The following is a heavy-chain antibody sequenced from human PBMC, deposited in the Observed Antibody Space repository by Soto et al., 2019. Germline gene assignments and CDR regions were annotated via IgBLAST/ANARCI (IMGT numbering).Heavy chain of an antibody. CDR3: AKVTPAVTPFDY. CDR2: ISYDGSNK. D-gene: IGHD4-17*01. J-gene: IGHJ4*02. CDR1: GFTFITFW. Sequence: GGSLRLSCEASGFTFITFWMHWVRQAPGKGLEWVAVISYDGSNKYYADSVKGRFTISRDNSKNTLYLQMNSLRAEDTAVYYCAKVTPAVTPFDYWGQGTLVTVSS. V-gene: IGHV3-30*18.